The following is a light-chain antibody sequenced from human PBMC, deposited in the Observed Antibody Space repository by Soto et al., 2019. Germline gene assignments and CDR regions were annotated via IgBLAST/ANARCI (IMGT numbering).Light chain of an antibody. CDR2: GAY. CDR1: QSVSSN. J-gene: IGKJ1*01. CDR3: KHYNSYSEA. Sequence: EIVMTQSPATLSVSPGEGATLSCRASQSVSSNLAWYQQTPGQAHRLLIYGAYTRATGIQARFSASGSGTEFTLTIRSLQPDDFATYYCKHYNSYSEAVGQGTKVDI. V-gene: IGKV3-15*01.